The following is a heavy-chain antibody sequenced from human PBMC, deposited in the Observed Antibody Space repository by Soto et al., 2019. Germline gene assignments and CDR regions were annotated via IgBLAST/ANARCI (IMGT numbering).Heavy chain of an antibody. CDR3: ARVSLQLWLEDPFFMFDP. J-gene: IGHJ5*02. CDR2: INAGNGNT. CDR1: GYTFTSYA. D-gene: IGHD5-18*01. Sequence: ASVKVSCKASGYTFTSYAIHWVRPAPGQRLEWMGWINAGNGNTKYSQKFQGRVTITRDTSASTAYMELSSLRSEDTAVYYCARVSLQLWLEDPFFMFDPWGQGTLVTVSS. V-gene: IGHV1-3*01.